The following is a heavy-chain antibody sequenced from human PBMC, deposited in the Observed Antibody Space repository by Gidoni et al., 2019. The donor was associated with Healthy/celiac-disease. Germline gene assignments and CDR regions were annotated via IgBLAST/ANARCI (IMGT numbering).Heavy chain of an antibody. Sequence: EVQLVESGGGLVKPGGALRLACAASGFTFSSYSMNWVRQAPGKGLEWVSSISSSSSYIYYADSVKGRFTISSDNATNSLYLQMNSLRAEDTAVYYCARDDGRIKGGYGPPDYWGQGTLVTVSS. CDR2: ISSSSSYI. CDR1: GFTFSSYS. V-gene: IGHV3-21*01. CDR3: ARDDGRIKGGYGPPDY. D-gene: IGHD5-12*01. J-gene: IGHJ4*02.